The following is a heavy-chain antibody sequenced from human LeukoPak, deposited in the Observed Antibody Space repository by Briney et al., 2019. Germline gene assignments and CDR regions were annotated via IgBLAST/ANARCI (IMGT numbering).Heavy chain of an antibody. D-gene: IGHD2-8*02. CDR3: APDLRGPAWSLDY. CDR1: GFTFRNYG. V-gene: IGHV3-23*01. CDR2: VSDSGSSA. Sequence: GGSQRLSCAASGFTFRNYGMSGVRQAPGKGLEWVSVVSDSGSSAYYTDSVKGRFTISRDNSKNTLYLQMNSLRAEDTAVLFCAPDLRGPAWSLDYWRQGTLVTVSS. J-gene: IGHJ4*02.